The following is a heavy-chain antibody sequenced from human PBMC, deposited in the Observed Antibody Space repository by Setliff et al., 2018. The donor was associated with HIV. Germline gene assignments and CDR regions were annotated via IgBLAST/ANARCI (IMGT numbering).Heavy chain of an antibody. Sequence: GGSLRLSCAASGITFSGYSMSWVRQAPGKGLEWVSAISPTGTGTYYADSVRGRFTISRDNSKNTLYLQMNSLRPEDTAVYYCAKVDNGHCLSNSCRDFDYWGQGTLVTVSS. D-gene: IGHD2-2*03. CDR2: ISPTGTGT. CDR1: GITFSGYS. CDR3: AKVDNGHCLSNSCRDFDY. J-gene: IGHJ4*02. V-gene: IGHV3-23*01.